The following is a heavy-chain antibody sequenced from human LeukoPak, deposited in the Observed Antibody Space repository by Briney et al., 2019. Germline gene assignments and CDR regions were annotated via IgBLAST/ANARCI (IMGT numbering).Heavy chain of an antibody. D-gene: IGHD4-23*01. CDR3: ASLSVNYGGRDAFDI. CDR2: MNPNSGNT. J-gene: IGHJ3*02. Sequence: ASVKVSCKASGYTFTSYDINWVRQATGQGLEWMGWMNPNSGNTGYAQKFQGRVTMTRNTSISTAYMELSSLRSEDTAVYYCASLSVNYGGRDAFDIWGQGTMVTVSS. CDR1: GYTFTSYD. V-gene: IGHV1-8*01.